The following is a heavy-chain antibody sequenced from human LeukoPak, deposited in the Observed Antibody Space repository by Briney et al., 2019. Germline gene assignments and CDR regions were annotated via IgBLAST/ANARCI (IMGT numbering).Heavy chain of an antibody. CDR3: AREKGWFDYFDY. CDR2: ISSSSTYI. CDR1: GFTFSSYS. J-gene: IGHJ4*02. D-gene: IGHD6-19*01. Sequence: PGGSLRLSCAASGFTFSSYSMNWVRQAPGKGLEWVSSISSSSTYIYYADSVKGRFTISRDNAKNSLYLQMNSLRAEDTAVYYCAREKGWFDYFDYWGQGTLVTVSS. V-gene: IGHV3-21*01.